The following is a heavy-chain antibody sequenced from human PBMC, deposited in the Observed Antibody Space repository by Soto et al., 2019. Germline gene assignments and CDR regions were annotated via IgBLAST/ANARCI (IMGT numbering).Heavy chain of an antibody. Sequence: GESLKISCSTSGYSFTSYWIGLVRQIPGKGLEWMGIIHPGDSDTRYSPSFQGQVTISADRSISTAYLQWSSLKDSDTAIYYRARSRTYGGNSFDYWGQGTLVTVSS. CDR2: IHPGDSDT. D-gene: IGHD2-15*01. CDR1: GYSFTSYW. CDR3: ARSRTYGGNSFDY. V-gene: IGHV5-51*01. J-gene: IGHJ4*02.